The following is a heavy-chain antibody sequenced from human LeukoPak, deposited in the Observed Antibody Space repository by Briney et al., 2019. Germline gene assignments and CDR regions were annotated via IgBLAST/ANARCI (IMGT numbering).Heavy chain of an antibody. CDR1: GYTFTSYY. V-gene: IGHV1-46*01. Sequence: VASVKVSCKASGYTFTSYYMHWVRQAPGQGLEWMGIINPSGGSTSYAQMFQGRVTMTRDTSTSTVYMELSSLRSEDTAVYYCARALGVVVITDPDFDYWGQGTLVTVSS. J-gene: IGHJ4*02. CDR3: ARALGVVVITDPDFDY. D-gene: IGHD3-22*01. CDR2: INPSGGST.